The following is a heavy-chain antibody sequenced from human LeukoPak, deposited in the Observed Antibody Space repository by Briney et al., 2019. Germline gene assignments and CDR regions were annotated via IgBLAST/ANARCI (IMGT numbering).Heavy chain of an antibody. CDR1: GGSFSGYY. Sequence: SETLSLTCAVYGGSFSGYYWSWIRQPPGKGLEWIGSIYYSGSTYYNPSLKSRVTISVDTSKNQFSLKLSSVTAADTAVYYCARTPALGTNWFDPWGQGTLVTVSS. J-gene: IGHJ5*02. V-gene: IGHV4-34*01. CDR3: ARTPALGTNWFDP. D-gene: IGHD6-13*01. CDR2: IYYSGST.